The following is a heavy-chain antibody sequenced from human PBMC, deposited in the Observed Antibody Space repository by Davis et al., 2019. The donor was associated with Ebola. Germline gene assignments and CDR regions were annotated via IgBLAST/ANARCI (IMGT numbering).Heavy chain of an antibody. CDR3: ARDGSVAAIELDY. D-gene: IGHD2-2*02. J-gene: IGHJ4*02. CDR2: ISAYNGNT. CDR1: GYITNFHG. Sequence: ASVPDSCKASGYITNFHGISRARHVSAQGLEWMGWISAYNGNTNYAQRFQDRVTMTTDTSTNTAYMEVRGLRSDDTAVYYCARDGSVAAIELDYWGQGTLVTVAS. V-gene: IGHV1-18*01.